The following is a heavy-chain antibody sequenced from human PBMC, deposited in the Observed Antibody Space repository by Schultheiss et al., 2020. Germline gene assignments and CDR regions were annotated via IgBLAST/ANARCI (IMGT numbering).Heavy chain of an antibody. CDR1: GGSFSGYY. J-gene: IGHJ4*02. D-gene: IGHD3-10*01. Sequence: SETLSLTCAVYGGSFSGYYWSWIRQPPGKGLEWIGEINHSGSTNYNPSLKSRVTISVDTSKNQFSLKLSYVTAADTAVYYCARVAAFTMVRGVPRGYDYWGQGTLVTVSS. V-gene: IGHV4-34*01. CDR3: ARVAAFTMVRGVPRGYDY. CDR2: INHSGST.